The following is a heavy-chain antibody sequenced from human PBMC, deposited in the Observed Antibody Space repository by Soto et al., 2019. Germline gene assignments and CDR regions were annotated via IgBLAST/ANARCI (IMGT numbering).Heavy chain of an antibody. J-gene: IGHJ4*02. CDR3: ARNDYGGNSNRYYFDY. CDR1: GFTFSTYP. Sequence: EVPVLESGGGLVQPGGSLRLSCAASGFTFSTYPMSWVRQAPGKGLEWVSAIVGSGGSTYYADSVKGRFTISRDNSKNTLYLQVNSLRSEDTAVYYCARNDYGGNSNRYYFDYWGQGTLVTVSS. CDR2: IVGSGGST. D-gene: IGHD4-17*01. V-gene: IGHV3-23*01.